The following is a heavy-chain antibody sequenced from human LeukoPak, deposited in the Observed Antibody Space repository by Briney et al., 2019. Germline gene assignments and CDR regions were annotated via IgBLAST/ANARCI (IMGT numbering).Heavy chain of an antibody. CDR3: ARGFWRGSFGSGY. CDR2: IYSGGST. D-gene: IGHD3-10*01. V-gene: IGHV3-66*01. J-gene: IGHJ4*02. CDR1: GFTVSSNY. Sequence: GGSLRLSCAASGFTVSSNYMSWVRQAPGKGLEWVSVIYSGGSTYYADSVKGRFTISRDNSKNTLYLQMNSLRAEDTAVYYCARGFWRGSFGSGYWGQGTLVTVSS.